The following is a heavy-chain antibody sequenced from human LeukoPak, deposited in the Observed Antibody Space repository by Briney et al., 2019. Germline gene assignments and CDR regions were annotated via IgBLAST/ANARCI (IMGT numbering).Heavy chain of an antibody. D-gene: IGHD1-26*01. J-gene: IGHJ1*01. CDR1: GYTFTSYA. V-gene: IGHV1-2*02. CDR2: INPNSGGT. CDR3: AREHLVGATTSAEYFQH. Sequence: ASVKVSCKASGYTFTSYAMNWVRQAPGQGLEWMGWINPNSGGTNYAQKFQGRVTMTRDTSISTAYMELSRLRSDDTAVYYCAREHLVGATTSAEYFQHWGQGTLVTVSS.